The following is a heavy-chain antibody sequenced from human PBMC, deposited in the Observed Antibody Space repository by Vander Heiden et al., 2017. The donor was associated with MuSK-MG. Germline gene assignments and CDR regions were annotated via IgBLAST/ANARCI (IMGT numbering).Heavy chain of an antibody. V-gene: IGHV3-23*01. J-gene: IGHJ5*02. CDR1: GFTFSASA. D-gene: IGHD2-15*01. Sequence: EVPLLESGRGWVQPWGSLRLSCAASGFTFSASAMGWVRQAPGNGLAWVSAISGSGGSTYYADSVKGRFTISRDNSKNTLYLQMNSLRAEDTAVYYCAKSGVVVVVAATFWFDPWGQGTLVTVSS. CDR3: AKSGVVVVVAATFWFDP. CDR2: ISGSGGST.